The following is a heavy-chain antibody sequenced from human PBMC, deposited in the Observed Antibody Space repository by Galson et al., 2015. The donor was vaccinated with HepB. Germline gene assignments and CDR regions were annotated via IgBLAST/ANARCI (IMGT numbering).Heavy chain of an antibody. CDR2: IIPIFGTA. J-gene: IGHJ4*02. CDR3: ARVRYSGYEIDY. Sequence: SCKASGGTFSSYAISWVRQAPGQGLEWMGGIIPIFGTANYAQKFQGRVTITADESTSTAYMELSSLRSEDTAVYYCARVRYSGYEIDYWGQGTLVTVSS. CDR1: GGTFSSYA. V-gene: IGHV1-69*01. D-gene: IGHD5-12*01.